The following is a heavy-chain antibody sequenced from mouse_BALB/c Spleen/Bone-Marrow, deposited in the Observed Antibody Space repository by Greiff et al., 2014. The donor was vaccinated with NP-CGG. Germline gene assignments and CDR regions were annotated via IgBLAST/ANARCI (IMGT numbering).Heavy chain of an antibody. CDR1: GYTFTDYA. J-gene: IGHJ2*01. D-gene: IGHD1-3*01. V-gene: IGHV1S137*01. CDR3: ERRHISNYFDV. CDR2: ISTYYGDA. Sequence: QVQLQQSGAELVRPGVSVKISCKGSGYTFTDYAMHWVKQSHAKSLEWIGVISTYYGDASYNQKFKGKATMTVDKSSSTAYMDLARLTSADSYIYYRERRHISNYFDVWGTGTTLTVSS.